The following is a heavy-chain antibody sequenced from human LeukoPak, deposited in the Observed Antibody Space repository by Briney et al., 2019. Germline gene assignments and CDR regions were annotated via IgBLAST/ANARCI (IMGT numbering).Heavy chain of an antibody. CDR2: INPNSGGT. CDR1: GYTFTGYY. J-gene: IGHJ5*02. CDR3: ARKSSGSYCSGGSCYGLIEEWFDP. V-gene: IGHV1-2*02. D-gene: IGHD2-15*01. Sequence: ASVKVSCKASGYTFTGYYMHWVRRAPGQGLEWMGWINPNSGGTNYAQKFQGRVTMTRDTSISTAYMELSRLRSDDTAVYYCARKSSGSYCSGGSCYGLIEEWFDPWGQGTLVTVSS.